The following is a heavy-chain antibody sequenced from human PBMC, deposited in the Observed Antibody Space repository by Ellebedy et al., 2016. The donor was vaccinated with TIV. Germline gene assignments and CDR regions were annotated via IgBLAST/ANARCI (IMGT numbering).Heavy chain of an antibody. J-gene: IGHJ6*03. CDR1: GFTFSSYA. CDR2: ISGSGGST. Sequence: GESLKISCAASGFTFSSYAMSWVRQAPGKGLEWVSAISGSGGSTYYADSVKGRFTTSRDNTKNTLYLQMNSLRAEDTAVYYCATIFANYYYYYMDVWGKGTTVTVSS. D-gene: IGHD3-3*01. V-gene: IGHV3-23*01. CDR3: ATIFANYYYYYMDV.